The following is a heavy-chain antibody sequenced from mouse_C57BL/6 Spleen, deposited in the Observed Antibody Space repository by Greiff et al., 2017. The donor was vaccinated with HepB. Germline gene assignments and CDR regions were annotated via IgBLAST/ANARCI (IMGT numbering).Heavy chain of an antibody. V-gene: IGHV1-72*01. CDR2: IDPNSGGT. CDR1: GYTFTSYW. Sequence: VKLMESGAELVKPGASVKLSCKASGYTFTSYWMHWVKQRPGRGLEWIGRIDPNSGGTKYNEKFKSKATLTVDKPSSTAYMQLSSLTSEDSAVYYCARGGSYGSSYFFAYWGQGTLVTVSA. CDR3: ARGGSYGSSYFFAY. D-gene: IGHD1-1*01. J-gene: IGHJ3*01.